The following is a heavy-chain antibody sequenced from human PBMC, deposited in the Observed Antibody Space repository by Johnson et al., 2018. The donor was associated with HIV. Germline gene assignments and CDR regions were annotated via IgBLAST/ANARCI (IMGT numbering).Heavy chain of an antibody. D-gene: IGHD3-22*01. CDR3: AREYYYESPEAFDI. J-gene: IGHJ3*02. V-gene: IGHV3-9*01. Sequence: EVQLVESGGGLVQPGRSLRLSCAASGFTFDDYAMHWVRQAPGKGLEWVSGISWNSGSIGYADSVKGRFTISRDNAKNSLYLQMNSLRAEDTALYYCAREYYYESPEAFDIWGQGTMVTVSS. CDR2: ISWNSGSI. CDR1: GFTFDDYA.